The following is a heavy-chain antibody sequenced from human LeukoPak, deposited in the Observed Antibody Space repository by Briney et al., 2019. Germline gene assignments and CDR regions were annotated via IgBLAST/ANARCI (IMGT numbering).Heavy chain of an antibody. CDR1: GYTFTSYG. Sequence: ASVKVSCKAFGYTFTSYGISWVRQAPGQGLEWMGWISAYNGNTKYAQKLQGRVTMTTDTSTSTAYMELRSLRSDDTDVYYCARDLRTHGDYSHYWGQGTLVTVSS. V-gene: IGHV1-18*01. J-gene: IGHJ4*02. CDR3: ARDLRTHGDYSHY. CDR2: ISAYNGNT. D-gene: IGHD4-17*01.